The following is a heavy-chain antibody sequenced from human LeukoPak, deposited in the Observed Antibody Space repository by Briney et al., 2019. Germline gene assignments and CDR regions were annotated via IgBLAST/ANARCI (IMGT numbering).Heavy chain of an antibody. CDR2: IYYSGSP. Sequence: AETLSLTCTVSGGSISSYYWSWIRQPPGKGLEWIGYIYYSGSPNYNPSLKSRVTISVDTSKNQFSLKLSSVTAADTAVYYCAGDYYGSGSYVYWGQGTLVTVSS. D-gene: IGHD3-10*01. J-gene: IGHJ4*02. V-gene: IGHV4-59*01. CDR3: AGDYYGSGSYVY. CDR1: GGSISSYY.